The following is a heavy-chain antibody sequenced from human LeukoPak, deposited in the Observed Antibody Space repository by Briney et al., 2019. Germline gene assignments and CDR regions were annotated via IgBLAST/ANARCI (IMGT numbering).Heavy chain of an antibody. CDR3: ARGHIAVADIFDY. CDR2: ISYDGSNK. J-gene: IGHJ4*02. V-gene: IGHV3-30*19. CDR1: GFTFSSYG. Sequence: GGSLRLSCAASGFTFSSYGMHWVRQAPGKGLEWVAVISYDGSNKYYADSVKGRFTISRDNSKNTLYLQMNSLRAEDTAVYYCARGHIAVADIFDYWGQGTLVTVSS. D-gene: IGHD6-13*01.